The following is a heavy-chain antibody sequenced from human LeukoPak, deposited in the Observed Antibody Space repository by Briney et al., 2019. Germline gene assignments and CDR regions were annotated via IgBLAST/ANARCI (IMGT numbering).Heavy chain of an antibody. CDR1: GYTFTSYG. D-gene: IGHD6-13*01. V-gene: IGHV7-4-1*02. CDR2: INTNTGNP. CDR3: AREVGIAAAGTLLYYYGMDV. Sequence: ASVKVSCKASGYTFTSYGISWVRQAPGQGLEWMGWINTNTGNPTYAQGFTGRFVFSLDTSVSTAYLQISSLKAEDTAVYYCAREVGIAAAGTLLYYYGMDVWGQGTTVTVSS. J-gene: IGHJ6*02.